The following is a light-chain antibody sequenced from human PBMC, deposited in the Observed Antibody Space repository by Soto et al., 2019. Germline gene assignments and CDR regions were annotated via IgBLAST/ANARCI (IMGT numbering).Light chain of an antibody. V-gene: IGLV2-23*03. CDR3: CSYAGSFTFDV. CDR1: SSDVGNYNL. J-gene: IGLJ2*01. Sequence: QSALTQPASVSGSPGQSITISCTGTSSDVGNYNLVSWYQQFPGKAPKLIIYEGSRRPSGVSNRFSGSKSGNTASLTISGLQAEYEADYYCCSYAGSFTFDVFGGGTKVTVL. CDR2: EGS.